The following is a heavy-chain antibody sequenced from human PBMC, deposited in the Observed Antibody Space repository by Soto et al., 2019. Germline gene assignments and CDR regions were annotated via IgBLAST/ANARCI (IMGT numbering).Heavy chain of an antibody. V-gene: IGHV4-61*08. CDR2: SYYSGGT. D-gene: IGHD6-19*01. Sequence: PSETLSLTGTVAGAALSSGGYFYTWVRQPPGTGLEWRGYSYYSGGTNYNPSLKSRVTISLDKSKSQFSLRLISVTAADTAVYYCTREQSDDNYYDPWGQGTLVTVSS. CDR3: TREQSDDNYYDP. CDR1: GAALSSGGYF. J-gene: IGHJ5*02.